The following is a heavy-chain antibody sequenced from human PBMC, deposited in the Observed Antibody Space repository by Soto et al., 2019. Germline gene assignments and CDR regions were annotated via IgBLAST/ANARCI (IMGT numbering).Heavy chain of an antibody. CDR3: VRAHSKWAVANLIDY. Sequence: QVQLQESGPGLVKPSQTLSLTCTVSGGSIISVGYYWSWIRQHPGKGLEWIGYIYYSGSTYYNPSLKSRVTISVDTSKNQFSMKLSSVTAADTAVYYCVRAHSKWAVANLIDYWGQGTLVTVSS. J-gene: IGHJ4*02. D-gene: IGHD1-26*01. V-gene: IGHV4-31*03. CDR1: GGSIISVGYY. CDR2: IYYSGST.